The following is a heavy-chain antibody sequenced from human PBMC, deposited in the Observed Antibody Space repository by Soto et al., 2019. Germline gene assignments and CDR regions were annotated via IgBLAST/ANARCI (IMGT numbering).Heavy chain of an antibody. Sequence: EVQLVESGGGLVQPGGSLRLSCAASGFSFSDSWMDWVRQAPGKGLEWVANIGQDGSEKYYVDSVKGRFTISRDNAKNSVYLQTPPLRAEDTAVYYCSRRLEVWGQGTTVTVSS. CDR1: GFSFSDSW. CDR2: IGQDGSEK. CDR3: SRRLEV. V-gene: IGHV3-7*05. J-gene: IGHJ6*02.